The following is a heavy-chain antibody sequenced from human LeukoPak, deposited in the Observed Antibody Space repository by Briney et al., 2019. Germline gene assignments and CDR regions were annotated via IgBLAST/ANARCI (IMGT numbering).Heavy chain of an antibody. D-gene: IGHD6-19*01. CDR2: INTNTGNP. V-gene: IGHV7-4-1*02. CDR3: ARSHSDWYVNTAGH. J-gene: IGHJ4*02. CDR1: GYTFTSYA. Sequence: ASVKVSCKASGYTFTSYAMNWVRQAPGQGLEWMGWINTNTGNPTYAQGFTGRFVFSLDTSVSTAYLQISSLKAEDTAVYYCARSHSDWYVNTAGHWGQGTLVTVSS.